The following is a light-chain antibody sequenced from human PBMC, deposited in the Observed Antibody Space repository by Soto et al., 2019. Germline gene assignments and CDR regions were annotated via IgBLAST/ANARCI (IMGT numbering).Light chain of an antibody. CDR3: QQYNKWPPVT. V-gene: IGKV3-15*01. CDR1: QSVSSN. Sequence: EIVMTQSPATLSVSPGERATLSCRASQSVSSNLAWYQQKPGQAPRLLIHGASTRATGIPARFSGSGSGTEFTLTIRSLQSEDFAVYYCQQYNKWPPVTFGGGTKVEIK. J-gene: IGKJ4*01. CDR2: GAS.